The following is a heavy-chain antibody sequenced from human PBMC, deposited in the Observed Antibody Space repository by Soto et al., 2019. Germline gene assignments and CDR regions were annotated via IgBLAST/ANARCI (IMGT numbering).Heavy chain of an antibody. J-gene: IGHJ4*02. Sequence: SLRLSCAASGFTFSSYGMHWVRQAPGKGLEWVAVIWYDGSNKYYADSVKGRFTISRDNSKNTLYLQMNSLRAEGTAVYYCARDRSRYDILTGYSSVDYWGQGTLVTVSS. CDR3: ARDRSRYDILTGYSSVDY. CDR1: GFTFSSYG. D-gene: IGHD3-9*01. V-gene: IGHV3-33*01. CDR2: IWYDGSNK.